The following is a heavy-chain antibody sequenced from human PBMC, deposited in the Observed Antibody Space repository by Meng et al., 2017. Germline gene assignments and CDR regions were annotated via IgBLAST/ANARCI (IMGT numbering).Heavy chain of an antibody. V-gene: IGHV1-3*01. CDR3: ARVLPATIFGVVIDSWFDP. CDR1: GYTFTSYA. J-gene: IGHJ5*02. CDR2: INAGNGNT. Sequence: VQLVQSGAEVKKPGASVKVSCKASGYTFTSYAMHWVRQAPGQRLEWMGWINAGNGNTKYSQKFKGRVTITRDTSASTAYMELSSLRSEDTAVYYCARVLPATIFGVVIDSWFDPWGQGTLVTVSS. D-gene: IGHD3-3*01.